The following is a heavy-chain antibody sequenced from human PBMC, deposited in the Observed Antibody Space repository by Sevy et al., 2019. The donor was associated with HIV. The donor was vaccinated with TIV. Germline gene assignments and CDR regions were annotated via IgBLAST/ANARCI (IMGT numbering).Heavy chain of an antibody. CDR2: LAFGCGKI. CDR3: AREGWSRPHDY. Sequence: GGSLRLSCAASGFAFYEYSMSWIRQAPGKGLEWVATLAFGCGKINYADSVKGRCTTSRDNSKNSFYLQMDNLRVEDTALYYCAREGWSRPHDYWGQGTLVTVSS. J-gene: IGHJ4*02. D-gene: IGHD2-15*01. CDR1: GFAFYEYS. V-gene: IGHV3-21*04.